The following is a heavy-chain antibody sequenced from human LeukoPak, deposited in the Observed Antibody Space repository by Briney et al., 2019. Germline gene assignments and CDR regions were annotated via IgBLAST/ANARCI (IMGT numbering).Heavy chain of an antibody. CDR3: AREVGDIVVVPAANFDY. V-gene: IGHV6-1*01. CDR2: TYYRSKWYN. Sequence: SQTLSLTCAISGDSVSSNIAAWNWIRQSPSRGLEWLRRTYYRSKWYNDYAVSVKSRITINPDTSKNQFSLQLNSVSPEDTAVYYCAREVGDIVVVPAANFDYWGRGTLVTVSS. CDR1: GDSVSSNIAA. J-gene: IGHJ2*01. D-gene: IGHD2-2*01.